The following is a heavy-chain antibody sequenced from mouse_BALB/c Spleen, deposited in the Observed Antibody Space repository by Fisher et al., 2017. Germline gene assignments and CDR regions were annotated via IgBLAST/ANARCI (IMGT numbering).Heavy chain of an antibody. Sequence: RFTISRDNAKNTLYLQMSSLKSEDTAMYYCASRDGGDYYAMDYWGQGTSVTVSS. CDR3: ASRDGGDYYAMDY. V-gene: IGHV5-17*03. D-gene: IGHD2-3*01. J-gene: IGHJ4*01.